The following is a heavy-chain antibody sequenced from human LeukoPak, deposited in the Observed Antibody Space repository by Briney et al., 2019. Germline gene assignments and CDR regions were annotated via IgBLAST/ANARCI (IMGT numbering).Heavy chain of an antibody. V-gene: IGHV4-59*01. D-gene: IGHD5-24*01. Sequence: SETLSLTCTVSGGSISSYYWSWLRQPPGKGLEWIGYIYYSGSTNYNPSLTSRVTISVDTSKNQFSLKLSSVTAADTAVYYCARVGRYGYNLEYFDYWGQGTLVTVSS. J-gene: IGHJ4*02. CDR3: ARVGRYGYNLEYFDY. CDR1: GGSISSYY. CDR2: IYYSGST.